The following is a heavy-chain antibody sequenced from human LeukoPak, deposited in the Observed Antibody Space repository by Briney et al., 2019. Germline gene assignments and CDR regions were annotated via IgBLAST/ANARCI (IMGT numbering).Heavy chain of an antibody. CDR3: ARALDI. CDR2: ISYDGSNQ. Sequence: PGGSLRLSCAVSGFTFSSYAMHWVRQAPGKGLEWVAVISYDGSNQYYADSVKGRFTISRDNSKNTLYLQMNSLRAEDTAVYYCARALDIWGQGTMVTVSS. J-gene: IGHJ3*02. V-gene: IGHV3-30*01. CDR1: GFTFSSYA.